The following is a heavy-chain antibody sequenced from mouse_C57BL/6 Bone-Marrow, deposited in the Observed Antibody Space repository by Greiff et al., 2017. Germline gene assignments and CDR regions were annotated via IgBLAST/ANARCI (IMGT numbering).Heavy chain of an antibody. V-gene: IGHV1-64*01. J-gene: IGHJ2*01. Sequence: QVQLQQSGAELARPGASVKLSCKASGYTFTSYWMHWVKQRPGQGLEWIGMIHPNSGSTNYNEKFKSKATLTVDKSSSTAYMQLSSLTSEDSAVYYCARRWLRFDYWGQGTTLTVSS. CDR2: IHPNSGST. D-gene: IGHD2-3*01. CDR1: GYTFTSYW. CDR3: ARRWLRFDY.